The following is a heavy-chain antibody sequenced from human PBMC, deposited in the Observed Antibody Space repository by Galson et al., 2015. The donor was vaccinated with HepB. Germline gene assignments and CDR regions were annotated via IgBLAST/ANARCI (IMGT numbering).Heavy chain of an antibody. J-gene: IGHJ4*02. Sequence: SLRLSCAASGFTFSSYWMSWVRQAPGKGLEWVANIKQDGSEKYYVDSVKGRFTISRDNAKNSLYLQMNSLRAEDTAVYYCARETSSGYFFVQVYWGQGTLVTVSS. CDR1: GFTFSSYW. V-gene: IGHV3-7*03. CDR2: IKQDGSEK. CDR3: ARETSSGYFFVQVY. D-gene: IGHD3-22*01.